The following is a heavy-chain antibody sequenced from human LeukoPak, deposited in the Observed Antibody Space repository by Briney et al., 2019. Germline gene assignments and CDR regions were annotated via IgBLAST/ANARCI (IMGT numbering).Heavy chain of an antibody. CDR3: ARSSSTYFDY. Sequence: GASVKVSCKASGYTFTNYYMHWVRQAPGQGLEWMAVINPSGGGTTYAQKFQGRVTMTRDTSTSTVYMELSSLRSEDTAVYWCARSSSTYFDYWGQGTLVTVSS. V-gene: IGHV1-46*01. D-gene: IGHD2-2*01. J-gene: IGHJ4*02. CDR1: GYTFTNYY. CDR2: INPSGGGT.